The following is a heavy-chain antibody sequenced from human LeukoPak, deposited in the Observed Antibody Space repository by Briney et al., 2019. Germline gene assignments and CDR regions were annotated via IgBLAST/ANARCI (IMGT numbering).Heavy chain of an antibody. J-gene: IGHJ4*02. Sequence: ASVKVSCKASGGTFSSYAISWVRQAPGQGLEWMGWMNPNSGNTGYAQKFQGRVTMTRNTSISTAYMELSSLRSEDTAVYYCARGLGEMATDYWGQGTLVTVSS. CDR2: MNPNSGNT. V-gene: IGHV1-8*02. CDR1: GGTFSSYA. D-gene: IGHD5-24*01. CDR3: ARGLGEMATDY.